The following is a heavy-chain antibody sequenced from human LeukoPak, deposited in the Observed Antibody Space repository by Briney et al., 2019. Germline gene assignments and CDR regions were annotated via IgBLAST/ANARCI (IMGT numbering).Heavy chain of an antibody. Sequence: GGSLRLSCAASGFTFSSYAMSWVRQAPGKGREWVANIKQDGSGKYYVESVKGRFTISRDNAKNSLFLQMNSLRAEDTAVYYCARYWNYGGNAFDIWGQGTMVTVSS. V-gene: IGHV3-7*01. J-gene: IGHJ3*02. CDR2: IKQDGSGK. CDR3: ARYWNYGGNAFDI. CDR1: GFTFSSYA. D-gene: IGHD1-7*01.